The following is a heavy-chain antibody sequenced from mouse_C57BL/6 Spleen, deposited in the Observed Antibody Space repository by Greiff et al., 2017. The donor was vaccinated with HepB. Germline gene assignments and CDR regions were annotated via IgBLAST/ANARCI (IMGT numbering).Heavy chain of an antibody. D-gene: IGHD1-1*01. CDR3: ARDGSSSLFDY. J-gene: IGHJ2*01. CDR1: GYTFTSYW. CDR2: IDPSDSET. V-gene: IGHV1-52*01. Sequence: QVQLKQPGAELVRPGSSVKLSCKASGYTFTSYWMHWVKQRPIQGLEWIGNIDPSDSETHYNRKFKDKATLTVDKSSSTAYMQLSSLTSEDSAVYYCARDGSSSLFDYWGQGTTLTVSS.